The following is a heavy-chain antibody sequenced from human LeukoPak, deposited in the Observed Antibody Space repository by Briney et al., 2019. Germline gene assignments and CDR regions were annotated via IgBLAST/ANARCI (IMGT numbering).Heavy chain of an antibody. Sequence: KPSETLSLTCTVSGGSISSSSYYWGWIRQPPGKGLEWIGSIYCSGSTYYNPSLKSRVTISVDTSKNQFSLKLSSVTAADTAVYYCARGRQLALDYWGQGTLVTVSS. CDR2: IYCSGST. CDR1: GGSISSSSYY. V-gene: IGHV4-39*01. D-gene: IGHD6-13*01. CDR3: ARGRQLALDY. J-gene: IGHJ4*02.